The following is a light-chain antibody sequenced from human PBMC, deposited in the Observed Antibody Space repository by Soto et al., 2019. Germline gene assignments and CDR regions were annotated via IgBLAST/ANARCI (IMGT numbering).Light chain of an antibody. Sequence: QAVVTQEPSLTVSPGGTVTLTCGSSTGAVTSGHYPYWFQQKPGQAPRTLIYDTSDKYSWTPARFSGSLLGGKAALTLSGALPEDEADYYCLLSYRGARPVFGGGTKLTVL. CDR1: TGAVTSGHY. CDR2: DTS. J-gene: IGLJ3*02. CDR3: LLSYRGARPV. V-gene: IGLV7-46*01.